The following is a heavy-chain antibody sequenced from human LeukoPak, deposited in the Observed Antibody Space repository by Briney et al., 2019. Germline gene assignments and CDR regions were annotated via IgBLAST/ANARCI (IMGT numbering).Heavy chain of an antibody. Sequence: ASVKVSCKASGYTFTSYGISWVRQAPGQGLEWMGWINPNSGGTNYAQKFQGRVTMTRDTSISTAYMELSRLRSDDTAVYYCARDPLYSSSAQDAFDIWGQGTMVTVSS. CDR1: GYTFTSYG. CDR3: ARDPLYSSSAQDAFDI. CDR2: INPNSGGT. V-gene: IGHV1-2*02. D-gene: IGHD6-6*01. J-gene: IGHJ3*02.